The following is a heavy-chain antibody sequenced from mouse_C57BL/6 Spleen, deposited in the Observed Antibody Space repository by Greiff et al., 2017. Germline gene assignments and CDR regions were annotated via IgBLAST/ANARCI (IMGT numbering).Heavy chain of an antibody. CDR3: TPFDGYGFDY. D-gene: IGHD2-3*01. Sequence: LQQSGAELVRPGASVKLSCTASGFNIKDDYMHWVKQRPEQGLEWIGWIDPETGDTEYASKFQGKATITADTSSNTAYLQVSGVPSEDTAVYYCTPFDGYGFDYWGQGTTLTVSS. CDR1: GFNIKDDY. J-gene: IGHJ2*01. V-gene: IGHV14-4*01. CDR2: IDPETGDT.